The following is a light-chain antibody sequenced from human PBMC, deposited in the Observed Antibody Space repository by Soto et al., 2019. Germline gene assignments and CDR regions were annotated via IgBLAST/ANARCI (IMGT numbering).Light chain of an antibody. J-gene: IGKJ5*01. CDR1: QSVGSY. V-gene: IGKV3-20*01. Sequence: EIVLTQSPGTPSLSPGERATLSCRASQSVGSYVAWYQQKPGQAPRLLIFAASSRASGIPDRFSGSGSGTDFTLTISRLEPEDFALFYCQYHGSSPITFGQGTRLEIK. CDR2: AAS. CDR3: QYHGSSPIT.